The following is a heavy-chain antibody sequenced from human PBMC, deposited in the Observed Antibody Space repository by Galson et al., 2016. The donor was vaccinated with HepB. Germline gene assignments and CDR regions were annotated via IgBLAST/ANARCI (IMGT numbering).Heavy chain of an antibody. CDR3: AKVALSSTWYEGMDV. CDR2: TSYDGSFK. J-gene: IGHJ6*02. V-gene: IGHV3-30*18. D-gene: IGHD6-13*01. Sequence: SLRLSCAASGYTVYNNYMIWVRQAPGKGLEWVAVTSYDGSFKYYADSVRGRFTISRDNSKNMLYLQMNSLRAEDTAVYYCAKVALSSTWYEGMDVWGQGTTVTVSS. CDR1: GYTVYNNY.